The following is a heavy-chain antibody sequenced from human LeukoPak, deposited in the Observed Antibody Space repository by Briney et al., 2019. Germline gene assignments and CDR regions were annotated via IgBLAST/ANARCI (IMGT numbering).Heavy chain of an antibody. J-gene: IGHJ1*01. Sequence: ASVKVSCKASGYTFTSYGISWVRQAPGQGLEWMGWISAYNGNTNYAQKFQGRVTITTDESTSTAYMELSSLRSEDTAVYYCARTARIAAAAGTPRNVRQYFQHWGQGTLVTVSS. CDR1: GYTFTSYG. V-gene: IGHV1-18*01. CDR2: ISAYNGNT. CDR3: ARTARIAAAAGTPRNVRQYFQH. D-gene: IGHD6-13*01.